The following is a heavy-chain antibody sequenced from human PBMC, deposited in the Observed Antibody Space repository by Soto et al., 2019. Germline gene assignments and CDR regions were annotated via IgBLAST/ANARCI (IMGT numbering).Heavy chain of an antibody. CDR1: GRSFSYYY. D-gene: IGHD3-16*01. Sequence: SETLSLTCAVYGRSFSYYYWTWIRQSPGEGLEWIGEINHSGGINYNPSLKSRVTLSEDTSKNQLSLKLNSVTAADTAVYYCARGTWAVRFQNWGQGTPVTVSS. CDR3: ARGTWAVRFQN. V-gene: IGHV4-34*01. J-gene: IGHJ4*02. CDR2: INHSGGI.